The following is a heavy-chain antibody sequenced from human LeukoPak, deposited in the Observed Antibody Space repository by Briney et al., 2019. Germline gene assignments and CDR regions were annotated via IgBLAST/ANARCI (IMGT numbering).Heavy chain of an antibody. CDR3: AKDRWGQQLVRNWFDP. J-gene: IGHJ5*02. CDR1: GFTFSSYA. D-gene: IGHD6-13*01. Sequence: GGSLRLSCAASGFTFSSYAMSWVRQAPGKGLEWVSAISGSGGSTYYADSVKGWFTISRDNSKNTLYLQMNSLRAEDTAVYYCAKDRWGQQLVRNWFDPWGQGTLVTVSS. CDR2: ISGSGGST. V-gene: IGHV3-23*01.